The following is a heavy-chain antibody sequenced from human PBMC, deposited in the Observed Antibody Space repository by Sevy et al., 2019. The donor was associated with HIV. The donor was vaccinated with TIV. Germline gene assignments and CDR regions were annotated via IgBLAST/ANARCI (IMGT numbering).Heavy chain of an antibody. D-gene: IGHD3-22*01. CDR2: FDPEDDET. V-gene: IGHV1-24*01. CDR3: ATTKDYYDSSAYPFDY. CDR1: GYTLTGFS. Sequence: ASVKVSCKVSGYTLTGFSMHWVRQAPGKGLEWMATFDPEDDETIYAQKFQGRVTMTEDTSTDTAYMELSSLRSEDTAVYYCATTKDYYDSSAYPFDYWGQGTLVPVSS. J-gene: IGHJ4*02.